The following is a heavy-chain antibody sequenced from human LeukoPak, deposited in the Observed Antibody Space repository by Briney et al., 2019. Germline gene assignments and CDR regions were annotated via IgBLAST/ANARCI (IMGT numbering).Heavy chain of an antibody. CDR2: IYYSGSS. Sequence: PSETLSLTCTVSGGSISRYHWSWVRQPPGKGLEWIGYIYYSGSSNYNPSLKSRVTISVDTSKNKFSLKLSSVTAADTAVYYCARGSTVTNSYDWGQGTLVTVSS. CDR1: GGSISRYH. V-gene: IGHV4-59*01. D-gene: IGHD4-11*01. CDR3: ARGSTVTNSYD. J-gene: IGHJ4*02.